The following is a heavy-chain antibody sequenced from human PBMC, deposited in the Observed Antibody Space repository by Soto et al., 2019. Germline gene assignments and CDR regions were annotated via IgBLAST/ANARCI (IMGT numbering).Heavy chain of an antibody. CDR2: ISSGGST. J-gene: IGHJ4*02. D-gene: IGHD3-3*01. CDR1: GFTVSSFY. CDR3: ARDTFGGAYDFLH. V-gene: IGHV3-66*01. Sequence: EVQLVESGGGLVQPGGSLRLSCAASGFTVSSFYMTWVRQAPGKGLQWVADISSGGSTYYADSVTGRFTISRDNAKNTLYLEMNSLRAEDTSVYYCARDTFGGAYDFLHGGQGTLVTVSS.